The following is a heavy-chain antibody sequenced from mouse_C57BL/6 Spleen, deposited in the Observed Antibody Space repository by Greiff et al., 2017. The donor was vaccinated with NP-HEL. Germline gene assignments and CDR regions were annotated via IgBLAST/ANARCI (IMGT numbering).Heavy chain of an antibody. J-gene: IGHJ1*03. V-gene: IGHV1-74*01. Sequence: QVQLKQPGAELVKPGASVKVSCKASGYTFTSYWMHWVKQRPGQGLEWIGRIHPSDSDTNYNQKFKGKATLTVDKSSSTAYMQLSSLTSEDSAVYYCAIRGSSRLWYFDVWGTGTTVTVSS. CDR2: IHPSDSDT. D-gene: IGHD1-1*01. CDR1: GYTFTSYW. CDR3: AIRGSSRLWYFDV.